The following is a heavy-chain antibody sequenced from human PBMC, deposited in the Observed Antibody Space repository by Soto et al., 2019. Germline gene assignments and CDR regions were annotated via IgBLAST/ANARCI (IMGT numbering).Heavy chain of an antibody. CDR1: GFTFSAYY. V-gene: IGHV1-2*02. J-gene: IGHJ6*02. CDR2: INPNSGGT. Sequence: QVQLVQSGAEVKKPGASVKVSCKASGFTFSAYYIYWVRQAPGQGLEWIGWINPNSGGTNNAQKFQGRATTTRDTSTSTVYMELSALISDDTAVYFCARSLLDEYSSSWRTAYYGMDVWGQGTTVTVSS. CDR3: ARSLLDEYSSSWRTAYYGMDV. D-gene: IGHD2-2*01.